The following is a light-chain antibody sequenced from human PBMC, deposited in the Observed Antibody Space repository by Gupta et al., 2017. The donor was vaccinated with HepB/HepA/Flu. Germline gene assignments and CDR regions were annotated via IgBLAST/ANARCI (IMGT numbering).Light chain of an antibody. V-gene: IGKV3-11*01. CDR2: DAS. CDR1: QSVGSY. J-gene: IGKJ3*01. CDR3: QQRSGFT. Sequence: VLTQSPATLTLSPGERATLSCRTSQSVGSYLAWYKQKPGQAPRLLIYDASTRATGVPARFSGSGSGTDFTLTISNLEPEDVGVYYFQQRSGFTFGHGTKVEIK.